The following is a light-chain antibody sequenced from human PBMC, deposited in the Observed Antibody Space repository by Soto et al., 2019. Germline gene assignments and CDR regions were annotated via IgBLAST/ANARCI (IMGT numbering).Light chain of an antibody. CDR2: DVS. CDR3: SSYTTSCTVV. CDR1: SSDIGAYNY. V-gene: IGLV2-14*01. Sequence: QSALTQPASVSGSPGQSITISCAGTSSDIGAYNYVSWYQQHPGKAPKLMIYDVSNPPSGVSNRFSGSKSGNTASLTISGLQAEDEADYYCSSYTTSCTVVFGGGTKLTVL. J-gene: IGLJ2*01.